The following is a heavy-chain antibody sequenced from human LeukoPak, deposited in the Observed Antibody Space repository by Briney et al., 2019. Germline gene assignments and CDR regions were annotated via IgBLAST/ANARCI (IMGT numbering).Heavy chain of an antibody. J-gene: IGHJ4*02. CDR2: IYYSGST. CDR3: ARGRNLYDFWSGYIS. V-gene: IGHV4-31*03. CDR1: GGSISSGGYC. Sequence: SETLSLTCTVSGGSISSGGYCWSWIRQHPGKGLEWIGYIYYSGSTYYNPSLKSRVTISVDTSKNQFSLKLSSVTAADTAVYYCARGRNLYDFWSGYISWGQGTLVTVSS. D-gene: IGHD3-3*01.